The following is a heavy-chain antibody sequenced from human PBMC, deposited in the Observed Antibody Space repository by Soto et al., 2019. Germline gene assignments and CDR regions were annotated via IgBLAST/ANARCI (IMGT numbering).Heavy chain of an antibody. CDR1: GFPFSSYN. V-gene: IGHV3-21*01. D-gene: IGHD6-13*01. J-gene: IGHJ4*02. Sequence: GGSLRLSCAASGFPFSSYNMNWVRQAPGKGLEWVASISASSSIYYADSMKGRFTISRDNAKNSLYLHMNDLRAEDTAVYYCAREGIAAAAYLDYWGQGTLVTVSS. CDR2: ISASSSI. CDR3: AREGIAAAAYLDY.